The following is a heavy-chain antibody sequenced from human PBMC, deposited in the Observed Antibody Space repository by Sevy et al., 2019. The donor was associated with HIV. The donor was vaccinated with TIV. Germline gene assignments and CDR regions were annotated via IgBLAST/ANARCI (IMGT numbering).Heavy chain of an antibody. V-gene: IGHV3-7*01. CDR2: INQGGNQK. CDR3: ARGPSGAAAGRFDS. D-gene: IGHD6-13*01. Sequence: GESLKISCAASGFTFSSYWINCVRQAPGEGLEWVTNINQGGNQKHYMDSVKGRFTISRDNAGNEVYLQMNSLGVEDTAVYYCARGPSGAAAGRFDSWGQGTLVTVSS. J-gene: IGHJ4*02. CDR1: GFTFSSYW.